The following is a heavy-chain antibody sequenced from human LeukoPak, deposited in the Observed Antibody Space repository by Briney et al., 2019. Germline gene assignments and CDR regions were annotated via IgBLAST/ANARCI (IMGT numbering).Heavy chain of an antibody. D-gene: IGHD2-15*01. CDR2: ISGSGGST. V-gene: IGHV3-23*01. CDR1: GFTFSSYA. J-gene: IGHJ6*04. CDR3: ARDCEGGGSCCFDA. Sequence: NPGGSLRLSCAASGFTFSSYAMSWVRQAPGKGLEWVSAISGSGGSTYYADSVKGRCTISRDNSKNTLYLQMNSLRAEDTAVYYCARDCEGGGSCCFDAWGKGTPVTVSS.